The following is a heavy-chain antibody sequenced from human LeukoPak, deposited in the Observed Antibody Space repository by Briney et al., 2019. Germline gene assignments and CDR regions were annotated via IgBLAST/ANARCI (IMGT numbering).Heavy chain of an antibody. CDR2: IYYSGST. J-gene: IGHJ3*02. V-gene: IGHV4-59*08. CDR1: GGSISSYY. D-gene: IGHD6-19*01. CDR3: ARRGLVRAAFDI. Sequence: SETPSLTCTVSGGSISSYYWSWLRQPPGKGLEWIGYIYYSGSTNYNPSLKSRVTISVDTSKNQFSLKLSSVTAADTAVYYWARRGLVRAAFDIWGQGTMVTVSS.